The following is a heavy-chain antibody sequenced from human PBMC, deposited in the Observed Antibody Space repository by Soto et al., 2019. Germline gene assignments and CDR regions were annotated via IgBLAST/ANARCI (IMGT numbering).Heavy chain of an antibody. CDR3: AREYCSSTSCYYYFDY. CDR1: GYTFTSYA. CDR2: IIAIFGTA. V-gene: IGHV1-69*13. J-gene: IGHJ4*02. D-gene: IGHD2-2*01. Sequence: QVQLVQSGAEVKKPGASVKVSCKASGYTFTSYAISWVRQAPGQGLEWMGGIIAIFGTANYAQKFQGRVTITADESTSTAYMELSSLRSEDTAVYYCAREYCSSTSCYYYFDYWGQGTLVTVSS.